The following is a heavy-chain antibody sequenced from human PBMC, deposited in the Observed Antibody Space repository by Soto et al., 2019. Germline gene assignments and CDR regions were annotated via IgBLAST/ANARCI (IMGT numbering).Heavy chain of an antibody. Sequence: VQLVESGGGLVQPGGSLRLSCAASGFPFSTYPMNWVRQAPGRGLEWVSYISSSSNTVYYADSVKGRFTISRDNAKSSLYLQMNSLRDEDTAVYYCAREDRYSGYDYFDYWGQGALVTVSS. CDR3: AREDRYSGYDYFDY. CDR2: ISSSSNTV. CDR1: GFPFSTYP. V-gene: IGHV3-48*02. D-gene: IGHD5-12*01. J-gene: IGHJ4*02.